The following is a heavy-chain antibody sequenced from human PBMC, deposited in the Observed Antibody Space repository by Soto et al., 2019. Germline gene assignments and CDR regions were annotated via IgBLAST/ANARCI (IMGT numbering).Heavy chain of an antibody. CDR2: MYFGGSF. J-gene: IGHJ5*02. V-gene: IGHV4-59*02. D-gene: IGHD3-22*01. CDR3: ARSYYDSTGFAVDP. CDR1: GASVSNGY. Sequence: QMQLQASGPGLVKPSGTLSLTCNVSGASVSNGYWSWIRQPPGKGLEWIGFMYFGGSFNYNPSLTSRATISVETSKNQFSMKLTSVTASDTAVYYCARSYYDSTGFAVDPWGQGTLVTVSS.